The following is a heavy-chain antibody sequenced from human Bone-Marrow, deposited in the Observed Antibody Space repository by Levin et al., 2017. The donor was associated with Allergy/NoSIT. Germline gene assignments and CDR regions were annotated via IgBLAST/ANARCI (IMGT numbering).Heavy chain of an antibody. J-gene: IGHJ4*02. Sequence: GGSLRLSCAASGFTFSVYGMHWVRQAPGKGLEWVAVISHDGSNKFYADSVKGRFTISRDNSKNTLYLQMSSLRAEDTAVYYCAKVRYSTGFDFDYWGQGTLVTVSS. CDR2: ISHDGSNK. V-gene: IGHV3-30*18. D-gene: IGHD6-19*01. CDR1: GFTFSVYG. CDR3: AKVRYSTGFDFDY.